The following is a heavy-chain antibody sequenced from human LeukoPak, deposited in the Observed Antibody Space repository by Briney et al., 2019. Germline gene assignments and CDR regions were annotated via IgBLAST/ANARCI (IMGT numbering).Heavy chain of an antibody. CDR3: ARDNSLRYFDWLLAYYFDY. J-gene: IGHJ4*02. CDR1: GFTFSSHA. CDR2: ISYDGSNK. D-gene: IGHD3-9*01. V-gene: IGHV3-30-3*01. Sequence: PGGSLRLSCAASGFTFSSHAMHWVRQAPGKGLEWVAVISYDGSNKYYADSVKGRFTISRDNSKDTLYLQMNSLRAEDTAVYYCARDNSLRYFDWLLAYYFDYWGQGTLVTVSS.